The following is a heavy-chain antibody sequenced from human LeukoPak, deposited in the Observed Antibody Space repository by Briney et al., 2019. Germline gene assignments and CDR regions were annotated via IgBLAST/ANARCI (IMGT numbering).Heavy chain of an antibody. V-gene: IGHV4-59*08. CDR3: ARHDGSAAAGLPFDY. D-gene: IGHD6-13*01. CDR2: IYYTGNT. CDR1: GGSISGSY. J-gene: IGHJ4*02. Sequence: PSETLSLTCTVSGGSISGSYWSWIRQPPGRGLEWIAYIYYTGNTNYNPSLKSRVTISVDTSKNQFSLKLSSVTAADTAVYYCARHDGSAAAGLPFDYWGQGTLVTVSS.